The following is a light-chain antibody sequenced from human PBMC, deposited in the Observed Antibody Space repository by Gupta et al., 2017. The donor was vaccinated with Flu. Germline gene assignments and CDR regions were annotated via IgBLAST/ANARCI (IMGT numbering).Light chain of an antibody. V-gene: IGLV2-11*01. Sequence: QSAPTQPRSVSGSPGPSVTISCTGSSNDVGGSNRVSWYQQRPGKAPKLSLYDVTERPSGVPDRFSGSKSGNTASLTISGLQADDEADYYCSSHAGRVTWVFGTGTTVTVL. CDR3: SSHAGRVTWV. CDR2: DVT. CDR1: SNDVGGSNR. J-gene: IGLJ1*01.